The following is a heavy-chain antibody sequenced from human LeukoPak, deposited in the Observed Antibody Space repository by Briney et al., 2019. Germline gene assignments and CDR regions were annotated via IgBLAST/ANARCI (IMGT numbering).Heavy chain of an antibody. Sequence: ASVKVSCEASAYTFTSYDINWVRQATGQGLEWMGWINPNSGGTNYAQKFQGRVTMTRDTSISTVYMELSRLRSDDTAVYYCAREWGPLRVYYYTDVWGKGTTVTVSS. D-gene: IGHD3-16*01. CDR3: AREWGPLRVYYYTDV. CDR2: INPNSGGT. CDR1: AYTFTSYD. J-gene: IGHJ6*03. V-gene: IGHV1-2*02.